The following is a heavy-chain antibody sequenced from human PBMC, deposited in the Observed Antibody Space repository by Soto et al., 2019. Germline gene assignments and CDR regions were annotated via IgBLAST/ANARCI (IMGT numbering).Heavy chain of an antibody. CDR1: GFTFSSYA. D-gene: IGHD3-10*01. Sequence: EVQLLESGGGLVQPGGSLRLSCAASGFTFSSYAMSWVRQAPGKGLEWVSAFSGSGGTTYYADSVKGRFTISRDNSKNTLHLQMNSLRAEDTAVYYCATEYYYGSGSYYYYYYGMDVWGQGTTVTVSS. CDR2: FSGSGGTT. V-gene: IGHV3-23*01. CDR3: ATEYYYGSGSYYYYYYGMDV. J-gene: IGHJ6*02.